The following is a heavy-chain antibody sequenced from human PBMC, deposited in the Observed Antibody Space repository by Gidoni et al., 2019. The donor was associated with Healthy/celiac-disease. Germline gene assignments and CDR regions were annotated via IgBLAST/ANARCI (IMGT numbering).Heavy chain of an antibody. CDR3: ARSRDSSSPHNWFDP. CDR1: GHTLTSYG. CDR2: ISAYNGNT. Sequence: QGQLVQSGAEVKKPGAPVMGSCKPSGHTLTSYGISWVRQAPGQGLEWMGWISAYNGNTNYAQKLQGRVTMTTDTSTSTAYMELRSLRSDDTAVYYCARSRDSSSPHNWFDPWGQGTLVTVSS. D-gene: IGHD6-13*01. J-gene: IGHJ5*02. V-gene: IGHV1-18*04.